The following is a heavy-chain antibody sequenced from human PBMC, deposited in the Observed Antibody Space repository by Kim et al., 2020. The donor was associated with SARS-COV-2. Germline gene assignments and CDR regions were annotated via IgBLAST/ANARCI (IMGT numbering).Heavy chain of an antibody. V-gene: IGHV5-51*01. CDR1: GYSFTSYW. J-gene: IGHJ4*02. Sequence: GESLKISCKGSGYSFTSYWIGWVRQMPGKGLEWMGIIYPGDSDTRYSPSFQGQVTISADKSISTAYLQWSSLKASDTAMYYCARCTPASDWNILVPYYFDYWGQGTLVTVSS. D-gene: IGHD2-21*01. CDR2: IYPGDSDT. CDR3: ARCTPASDWNILVPYYFDY.